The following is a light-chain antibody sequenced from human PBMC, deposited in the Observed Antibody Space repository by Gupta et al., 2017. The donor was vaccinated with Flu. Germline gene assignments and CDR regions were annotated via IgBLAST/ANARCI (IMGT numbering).Light chain of an antibody. CDR2: VAS. V-gene: IGKV3-15*01. Sequence: EIVMTQSPATLSVSPGERATLSCRASQSVSSNLAWYQQKPGQAPRLLIYVASTRATGIPARFSGSGSGTEFTLTISSLQSEDFAVYYWQQYKNWPGTFGQGTKVEIK. CDR1: QSVSSN. J-gene: IGKJ1*01. CDR3: QQYKNWPGT.